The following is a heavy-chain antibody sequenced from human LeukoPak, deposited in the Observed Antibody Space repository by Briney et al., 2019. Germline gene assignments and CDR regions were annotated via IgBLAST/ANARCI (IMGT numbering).Heavy chain of an antibody. J-gene: IGHJ5*02. CDR1: GFTVSSNY. Sequence: PGGSLRLSCAASGFTVSSNYMNWVRQAPGKGLEWVSVIYSGGSTYYADSVKGRFTISRDNSKNTLYLQMNSLRAEDTAVYYCARHPCSGGSCNWFDPWGQGTLVTVSS. D-gene: IGHD2-15*01. CDR3: ARHPCSGGSCNWFDP. CDR2: IYSGGST. V-gene: IGHV3-53*01.